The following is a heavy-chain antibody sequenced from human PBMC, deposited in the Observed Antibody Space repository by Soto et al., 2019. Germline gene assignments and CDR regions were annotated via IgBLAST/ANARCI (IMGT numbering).Heavy chain of an antibody. CDR1: GFTFSSYA. CDR3: ARDKGNYYYYGMDV. V-gene: IGHV3-30-3*01. J-gene: IGHJ6*02. CDR2: ISYDGSNK. Sequence: QVQLVESGGGVVQPGRSLRLSCAASGFTFSSYAMHWVRQAPGKGLEWVAVISYDGSNKYYADSVKGRFSISRDNSKNTLYLEMNTLRAEDTAVYYCARDKGNYYYYGMDVWGQGTTVTDSS.